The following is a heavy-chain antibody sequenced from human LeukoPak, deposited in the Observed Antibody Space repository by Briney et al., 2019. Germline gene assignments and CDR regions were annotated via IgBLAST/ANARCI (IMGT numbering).Heavy chain of an antibody. J-gene: IGHJ4*02. Sequence: PSETLSLTCTVSGDSISSYYWSWIQQPAGKGLEWIGRIYTSGSTTYNPSLKSRVTMSVDTSKNQFSLKLSSVTAADTAVYYCARGLGYCSGGSCLAFDYWGQGTLVTVSS. D-gene: IGHD2-15*01. CDR3: ARGLGYCSGGSCLAFDY. V-gene: IGHV4-4*07. CDR1: GDSISSYY. CDR2: IYTSGST.